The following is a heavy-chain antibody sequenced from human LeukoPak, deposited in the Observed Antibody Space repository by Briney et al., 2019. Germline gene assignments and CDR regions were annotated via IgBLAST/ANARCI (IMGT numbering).Heavy chain of an antibody. J-gene: IGHJ4*02. CDR3: ARRHKPEGVPAAFDY. CDR2: ISGSGGST. V-gene: IGHV3-23*01. Sequence: PGGSLRLSCAASGLTFSSYAMSWVRQAPGKGLEWVSAISGSGGSTYYADSVRGRFTISRDNSKSTLYLQMNSLRAEDTAVYYCARRHKPEGVPAAFDYWGQGTLVTVSS. D-gene: IGHD2-2*01. CDR1: GLTFSSYA.